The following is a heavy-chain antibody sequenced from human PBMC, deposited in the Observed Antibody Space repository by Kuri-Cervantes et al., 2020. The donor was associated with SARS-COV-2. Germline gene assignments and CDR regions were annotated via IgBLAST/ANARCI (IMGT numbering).Heavy chain of an antibody. CDR3: ARVRSSGGTVLGMIFDY. D-gene: IGHD4-17*01. CDR2: IRYDGSNK. Sequence: GGSLRLSCAASGFTFSNYGMHWVRQAPGTGLEWAAFIRYDGSNKYYADSVKGRFTISRDNAKNSLYLQMNSLRAEDTAVYYCARVRSSGGTVLGMIFDYWGQGTLVIGSS. V-gene: IGHV3-30*02. CDR1: GFTFSNYG. J-gene: IGHJ4*02.